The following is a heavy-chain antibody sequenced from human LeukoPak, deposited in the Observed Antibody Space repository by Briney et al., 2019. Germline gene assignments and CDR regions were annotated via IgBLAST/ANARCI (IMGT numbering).Heavy chain of an antibody. D-gene: IGHD2-2*01. CDR2: IYSGGST. V-gene: IGHV3-53*01. CDR1: GFTVSSKY. Sequence: GGSLRLSCAASGFTVSSKYMSWVRQAPGKGLEWVSVIYSGGSTYYADSVKGRFTISRDNSKNTLYLQMNSLRAEDTAVYYCARGCSSTSCYGFDYWGMGTLVTVSS. J-gene: IGHJ4*02. CDR3: ARGCSSTSCYGFDY.